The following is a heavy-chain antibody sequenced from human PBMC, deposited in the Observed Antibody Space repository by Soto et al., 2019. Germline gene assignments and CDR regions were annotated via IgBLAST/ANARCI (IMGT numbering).Heavy chain of an antibody. CDR3: ALQSFGGVIVDY. V-gene: IGHV4-34*01. D-gene: IGHD3-16*02. J-gene: IGHJ4*02. CDR1: GGSFSGYY. CDR2: INHSGST. Sequence: SETLSLTCAVYGGSFSGYYWSWIRQPPGKGLEWIGEINHSGSTNYNPSLKSRVTISVDTSKNQFSLKLSSVTAADTAVYYCALQSFGGVIVDYWGQGTLVTVSS.